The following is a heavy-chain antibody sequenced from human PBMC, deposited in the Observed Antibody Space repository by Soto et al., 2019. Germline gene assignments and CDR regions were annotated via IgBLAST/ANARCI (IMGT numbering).Heavy chain of an antibody. D-gene: IGHD2-21*02. V-gene: IGHV3-53*04. J-gene: IGHJ3*02. CDR3: ARGIAGDDAFDI. Sequence: GGSLRLSCAASGFTFSSYSMSWVRQAPGKGLEWVSVIYSGGSTYYADSVKGRFTISRHNSKNTLYLQMNSLRAEDTAVYYCARGIAGDDAFDIWGQGTMVTVSS. CDR2: IYSGGST. CDR1: GFTFSSYS.